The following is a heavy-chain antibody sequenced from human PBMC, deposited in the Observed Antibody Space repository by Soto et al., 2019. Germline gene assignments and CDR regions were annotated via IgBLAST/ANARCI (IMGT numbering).Heavy chain of an antibody. CDR1: GFPFGTTD. CDR3: VKNSGWFNT. V-gene: IGHV3-23*01. Sequence: GGSLRLSCAASGFPFGTTDMSWVRQAPGEGLEWVSTIDGSGGITFYADSVKGRFTISSDNSRNTVYLQMNSLRGDDTALYYCVKNSGWFNTWGQGALVTVSS. CDR2: IDGSGGIT. D-gene: IGHD3-10*01. J-gene: IGHJ5*02.